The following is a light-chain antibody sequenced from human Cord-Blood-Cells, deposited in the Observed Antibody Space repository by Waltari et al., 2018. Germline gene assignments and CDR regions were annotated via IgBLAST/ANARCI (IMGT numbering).Light chain of an antibody. CDR2: DFS. CDR3: SSYTSSSTWV. J-gene: IGLJ3*02. Sequence: QSALTQPASVSGSPGQSITISCTGTSSDVGGYNYVSWYQQHPVKAPNLMIYDFSNRPSGVSNRFSGSKSGNTASLTITGLQAEDEADYYCSSYTSSSTWVFGGGTKLTVL. V-gene: IGLV2-14*01. CDR1: SSDVGGYNY.